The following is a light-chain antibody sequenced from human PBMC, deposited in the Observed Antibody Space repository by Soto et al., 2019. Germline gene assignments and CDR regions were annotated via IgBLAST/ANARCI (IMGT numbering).Light chain of an antibody. CDR2: GNS. J-gene: IGLJ1*01. Sequence: QAVVTQPPSVSGAPGQRVTISCTGSSSNIGAGYDVHWYQQFPGTAPKLLIYGNSNRPSGVPDRFSGSKSGTSVSLAITGLQAEDEADYYCQSYDSSLSGYVFGTGTKVTVL. CDR3: QSYDSSLSGYV. CDR1: SSNIGAGYD. V-gene: IGLV1-40*01.